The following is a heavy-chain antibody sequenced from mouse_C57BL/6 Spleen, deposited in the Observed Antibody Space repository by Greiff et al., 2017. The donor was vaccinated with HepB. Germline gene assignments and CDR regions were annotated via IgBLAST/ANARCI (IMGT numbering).Heavy chain of an antibody. V-gene: IGHV14-4*01. J-gene: IGHJ2*01. D-gene: IGHD1-1*01. CDR3: TTLITTVVAGDY. CDR2: IDPENGDT. Sequence: VQLQQSGAELVRPGASVKLSCTASGFNIKDDYMHWVKQRPEQGLEWIGWIDPENGDTEYASKFQGKATITADTSSNTAYLQLSSLTSEDTAVYYCTTLITTVVAGDYWGQGTTLTVSS. CDR1: GFNIKDDY.